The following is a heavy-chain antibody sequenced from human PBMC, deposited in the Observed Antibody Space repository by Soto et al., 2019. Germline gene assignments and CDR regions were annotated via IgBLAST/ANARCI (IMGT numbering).Heavy chain of an antibody. CDR3: ARDRSGSYYALGYFDY. V-gene: IGHV1-69*12. CDR1: GGTFSSYA. CDR2: IIPIFGTA. J-gene: IGHJ4*02. D-gene: IGHD1-26*01. Sequence: QVQLVQSGAEVKKPGSSVKVSCKASGGTFSSYAISWVRQAPGQGLEWMGGIIPIFGTANYAQQFQGRVTITADESTSTAYMELSSLRSEDTAVYYCARDRSGSYYALGYFDYWGQGTLVTVSS.